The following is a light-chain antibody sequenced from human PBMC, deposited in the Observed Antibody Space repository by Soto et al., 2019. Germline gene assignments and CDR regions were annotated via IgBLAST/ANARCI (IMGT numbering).Light chain of an antibody. V-gene: IGLV2-14*03. CDR2: AVS. CDR3: ISYTDRQSYL. J-gene: IGLJ1*01. Sequence: QSVLTQPASGSESPGQSITISCSWTSSDIGSYNHVAWYQQFPGKSPKLMIYAVSDRPPGVSDRLSGSKSGITASLTISGLQTEDDADYYCISYTDRQSYLFGTGTKLTVL. CDR1: SSDIGSYNH.